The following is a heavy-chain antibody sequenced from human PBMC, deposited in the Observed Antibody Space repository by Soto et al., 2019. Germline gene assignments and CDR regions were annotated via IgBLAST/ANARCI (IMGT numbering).Heavy chain of an antibody. CDR1: GFTFSNYG. CDR2: ISFDESEK. J-gene: IGHJ4*02. D-gene: IGHD2-2*01. Sequence: GGSLRLSCAASGFTFSNYGMHWVRQAPGKGLDWVAVISFDESEKYYSDSVKGRFTISRDNSKNTLYLQMNSLRAEDTAVYYCAKSTWALPTAGGTGPLGYWGQGTLVTVSS. V-gene: IGHV3-30*18. CDR3: AKSTWALPTAGGTGPLGY.